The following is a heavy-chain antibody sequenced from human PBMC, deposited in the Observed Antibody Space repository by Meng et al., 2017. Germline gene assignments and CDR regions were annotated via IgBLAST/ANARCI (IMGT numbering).Heavy chain of an antibody. CDR3: ARGDDTLADY. CDR1: RFTFSSYA. CDR2: ISYDGSNK. Sequence: VQLLVSGGGLVQPGGSLRLSCAASRFTFSSYAMHWVRQAPGKGLEWVTVISYDGSNKYYAGSVKGRFTISRDNSKNTLYLQMNSLRAEDTAVYYCARGDDTLADYWGQGTLVTVSS. V-gene: IGHV3-30-3*01. J-gene: IGHJ4*02. D-gene: IGHD3-22*01.